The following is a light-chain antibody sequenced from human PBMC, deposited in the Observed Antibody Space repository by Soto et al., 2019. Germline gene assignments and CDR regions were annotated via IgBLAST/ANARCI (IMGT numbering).Light chain of an antibody. CDR1: SSNIGAGYD. J-gene: IGLJ1*01. Sequence: QSVLTQPPSVSGAPGQRVTISCTGSSSNIGAGYDVHWYQQLPGTAPKLLIYDNNNRPSGVPDRFSGSKSGTSASLAITGLQAEDEADYYCQSYDYSRNGVYAFGTGTKLTVL. CDR2: DNN. CDR3: QSYDYSRNGVYA. V-gene: IGLV1-40*01.